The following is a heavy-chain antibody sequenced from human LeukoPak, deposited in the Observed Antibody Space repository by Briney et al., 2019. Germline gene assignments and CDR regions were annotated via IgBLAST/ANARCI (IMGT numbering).Heavy chain of an antibody. CDR1: GYTFTSYG. J-gene: IGHJ4*02. CDR2: ISAYNGNT. D-gene: IGHD6-19*01. CDR3: AREGPVAVAGLDY. V-gene: IGHV1-18*01. Sequence: ASVKVSCKASGYTFTSYGISWVRQAPGQGLEWVGWISAYNGNTNYAQNLQDRVTMTTDTSTSAAYMELRSLISDDTAVYYCAREGPVAVAGLDYWGQGTLVTVSS.